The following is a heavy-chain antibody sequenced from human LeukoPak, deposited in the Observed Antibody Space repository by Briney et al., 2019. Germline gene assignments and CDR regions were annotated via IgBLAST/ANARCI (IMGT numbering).Heavy chain of an antibody. CDR3: ARLCPVVPAAMSVYYYYMDV. J-gene: IGHJ6*03. D-gene: IGHD2-2*01. CDR1: GGSINSYY. Sequence: SETLSLTCTVSGGSINSYYWSWIRQPPGKGLEWIGYIYYSGSTNYNPSLKSRVTISVDTSKNQFSLKLSSVTAADTAVYYCARLCPVVPAAMSVYYYYMDVWGKGTTVTVSS. V-gene: IGHV4-59*08. CDR2: IYYSGST.